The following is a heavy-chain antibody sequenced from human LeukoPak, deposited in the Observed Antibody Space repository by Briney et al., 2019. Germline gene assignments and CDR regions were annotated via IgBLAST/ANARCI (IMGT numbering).Heavy chain of an antibody. CDR3: ASGGGYYYFDY. V-gene: IGHV3-48*04. CDR1: GFTSSSYS. CDR2: IRSSGSTI. J-gene: IGHJ4*02. D-gene: IGHD2-21*02. Sequence: GGSLRLSCAASGFTSSSYSMNWVRQAPGKGLEWVSYIRSSGSTIYYADSVKGRFTISRDNAKNSLYLQMNSLRAEDTAVYYCASGGGYYYFDYWGQGTLVTVSS.